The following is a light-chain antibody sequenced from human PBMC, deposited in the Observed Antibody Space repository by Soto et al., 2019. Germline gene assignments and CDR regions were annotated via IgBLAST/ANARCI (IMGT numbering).Light chain of an antibody. J-gene: IGKJ1*01. V-gene: IGKV1-5*03. CDR3: QHYNSYSEA. CDR1: QGISTY. Sequence: DVQMTQSPSTLSVSVGGRVPSTFRASQGISTYLAWYQQKPGKAPKLLIYKASTLKSGVPSRFSGSGSGTEFTLTISSLQPDDFATYYCQHYNSYSEAFGQGTKV. CDR2: KAS.